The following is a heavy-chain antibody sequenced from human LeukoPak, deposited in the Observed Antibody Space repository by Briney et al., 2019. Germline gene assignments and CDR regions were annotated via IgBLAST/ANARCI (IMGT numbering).Heavy chain of an antibody. J-gene: IGHJ4*02. Sequence: SETLSLTCTVSGCSISTYYCGWSRQPPGKGLEWIGYIYYSGSANYNPSLKSRVTISVDTSKNQFSLKLSSVTAADTAVYYCAKTYGSGDYFDYWGQGTLVTVSS. CDR2: IYYSGSA. V-gene: IGHV4-59*01. CDR1: GCSISTYY. CDR3: AKTYGSGDYFDY. D-gene: IGHD3-10*01.